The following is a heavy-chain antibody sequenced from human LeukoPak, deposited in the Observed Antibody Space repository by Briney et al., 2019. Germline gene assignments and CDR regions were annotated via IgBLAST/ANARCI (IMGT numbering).Heavy chain of an antibody. CDR3: ARALSYGYDFWSGPADYYYGMDV. V-gene: IGHV4-59*01. CDR1: GGSFSGYY. Sequence: SETLSLTCAVYGGSFSGYYWSWIRQPPGKGLEWIGYIYYSGSTNYNPSLKSRVTISVDTSKNQFSLKLSSVTAADTAVYYCARALSYGYDFWSGPADYYYGMDVWGQGTTVTVSS. J-gene: IGHJ6*02. D-gene: IGHD3-3*01. CDR2: IYYSGST.